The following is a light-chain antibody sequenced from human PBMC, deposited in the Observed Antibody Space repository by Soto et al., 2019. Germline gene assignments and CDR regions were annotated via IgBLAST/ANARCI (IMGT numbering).Light chain of an antibody. CDR2: GNT. CDR3: QSYDSSLSGVV. J-gene: IGLJ2*01. V-gene: IGLV1-40*01. CDR1: SSNIGAGYD. Sequence: QAVVTQPPSVSGAPGQRVTISCTGSSSNIGAGYDVHWYQQLPGTAPKLLIYGNTNRPSGVPDRFSGSKPGTSASLAITGLQAEDEADYYCQSYDSSLSGVVFGGGTKVTVL.